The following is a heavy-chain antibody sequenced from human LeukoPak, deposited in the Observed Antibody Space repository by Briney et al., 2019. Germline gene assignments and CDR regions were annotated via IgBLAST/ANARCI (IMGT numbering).Heavy chain of an antibody. CDR3: ARDRGSSGLYYYYGMDV. CDR1: GGSISSYY. Sequence: SETLSLTCTVSGGSISSYYWSWIRQPAGKGLEWIGRIYTSGSTNYNPSLKSRVTISVDTSKNQFSLKLSSVTAADTAVYYCARDRGSSGLYYYYGMDVWGQGTTVTVSS. V-gene: IGHV4-4*07. CDR2: IYTSGST. J-gene: IGHJ6*02. D-gene: IGHD6-19*01.